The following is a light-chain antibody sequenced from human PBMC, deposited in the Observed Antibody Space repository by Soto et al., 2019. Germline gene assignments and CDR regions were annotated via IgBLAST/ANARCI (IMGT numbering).Light chain of an antibody. Sequence: EIVLTQSPGTLSLSPGERATLSCRASQSVRNNFLAWYQQKPGQAPRLLIYGASSRATGIPDRFSGSGSGADFTLTISGLEPEDLAVYYCPQYGSSPTFGGGTKVEIK. CDR1: QSVRNNF. J-gene: IGKJ4*01. V-gene: IGKV3-20*01. CDR3: PQYGSSPT. CDR2: GAS.